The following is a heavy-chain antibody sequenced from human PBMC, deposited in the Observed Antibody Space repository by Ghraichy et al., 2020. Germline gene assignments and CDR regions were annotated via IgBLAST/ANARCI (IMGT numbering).Heavy chain of an antibody. CDR3: ARRGFSEALDY. D-gene: IGHD3-10*01. V-gene: IGHV3-72*01. Sequence: GGSLRLSCATSGFTFNDQYMDWVRQAPGKGLEWVARSRNKANSYSTEHAASVKGRFTISRDDSGNSLYLQMNSLKTEDTAVYYCARRGFSEALDYWGQGTLVTVSS. J-gene: IGHJ4*02. CDR1: GFTFNDQY. CDR2: SRNKANSYST.